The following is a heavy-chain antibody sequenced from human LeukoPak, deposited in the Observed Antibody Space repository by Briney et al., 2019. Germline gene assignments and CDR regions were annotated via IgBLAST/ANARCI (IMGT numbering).Heavy chain of an antibody. CDR1: GYNFPTYW. D-gene: IGHD5-12*01. J-gene: IGHJ4*02. CDR3: ARRAHSGAMITLDY. Sequence: PGESLKISCKASGYNFPTYWIGWVRQMPGKGLEWMGVIYPGDSNSRYSPSFQGQVTISADNSISTAYLQWSSLKASDTAMYYCARRAHSGAMITLDYWGQGTLVTVSS. CDR2: IYPGDSNS. V-gene: IGHV5-51*01.